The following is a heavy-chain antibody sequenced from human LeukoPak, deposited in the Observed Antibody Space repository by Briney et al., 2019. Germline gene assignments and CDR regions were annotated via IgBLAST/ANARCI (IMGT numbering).Heavy chain of an antibody. J-gene: IGHJ6*04. CDR1: GGSISSYY. D-gene: IGHD2-2*01. CDR3: ARLVPAAKNYYYGMDV. Sequence: PSETLSLTCTVSGGSISSYYWSWIRQPPGKGLEWIGYIYYSGSTNYNPSLKSRVTISVDTSKNQFSLKLSSVTAADTAVYYCARLVPAAKNYYYGMDVWGKETTVTVSS. V-gene: IGHV4-59*01. CDR2: IYYSGST.